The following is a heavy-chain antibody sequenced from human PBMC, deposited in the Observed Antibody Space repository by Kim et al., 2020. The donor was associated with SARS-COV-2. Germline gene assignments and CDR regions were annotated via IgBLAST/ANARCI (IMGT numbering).Heavy chain of an antibody. Sequence: IGYADSVKGRFTISRDNAKNSLDLQMNSLRAEDTALYYCAKDSDYYYGMDVWGQGTTVTVSS. CDR2: I. CDR3: AKDSDYYYGMDV. V-gene: IGHV3-9*01. J-gene: IGHJ6*02.